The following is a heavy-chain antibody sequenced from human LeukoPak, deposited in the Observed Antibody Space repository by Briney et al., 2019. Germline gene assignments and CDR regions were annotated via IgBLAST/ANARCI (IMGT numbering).Heavy chain of an antibody. CDR3: AKDAGGGLERLPELGY. CDR2: ISYDGSNK. Sequence: GGSLPHFCAASGFTVSSYVMHWVRQAPGKGLEWVAVISYDGSNKYYADSVKGRFTISRDNSKNTLYLQMNSLRAEDTAVYYCAKDAGGGLERLPELGYCGKVTLVTVSS. D-gene: IGHD1-1*01. V-gene: IGHV3-30*18. CDR1: GFTVSSYV. J-gene: IGHJ4*02.